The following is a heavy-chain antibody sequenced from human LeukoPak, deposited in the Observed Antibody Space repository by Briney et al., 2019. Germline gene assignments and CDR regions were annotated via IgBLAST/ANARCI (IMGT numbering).Heavy chain of an antibody. Sequence: GGSLRLSCAASGFTLDMSWVRQAPGKGLEWVAATSGSGGNTYYADSVKGRFTISRDNSKNTLYLQMNSLRAEDTAAYYCAKHDPRRVVITNWFDPWGQGTLVTVSS. CDR3: AKHDPRRVVITNWFDP. J-gene: IGHJ5*02. V-gene: IGHV3-23*01. CDR2: TSGSGGNT. D-gene: IGHD3-22*01. CDR1: GFTLD.